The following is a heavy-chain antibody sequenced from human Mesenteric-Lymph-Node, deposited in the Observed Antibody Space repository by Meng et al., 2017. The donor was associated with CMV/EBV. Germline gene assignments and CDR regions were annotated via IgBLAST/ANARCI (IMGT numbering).Heavy chain of an antibody. V-gene: IGHV3-21*01. CDR2: ISSSSSYT. CDR3: ARGFGYSYGFVDL. J-gene: IGHJ4*02. CDR1: GFTFSSYS. Sequence: GESLKISCAASGFTFSSYSMNWVRQAPGKGLEWVSSISSSSSYTYNADSVRGRFTMSRDNAKNSLYLQMNSLRAEDTAVYYCARGFGYSYGFVDLWGQGTLVTLL. D-gene: IGHD5-18*01.